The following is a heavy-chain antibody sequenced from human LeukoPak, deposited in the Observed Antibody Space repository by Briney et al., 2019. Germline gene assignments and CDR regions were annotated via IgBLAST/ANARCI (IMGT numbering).Heavy chain of an antibody. D-gene: IGHD3-10*01. Sequence: GGSLRLSCAASGFTFGNYGMSWVRQAPGKGLEWVANIKQDGSQKHYVDSVKGRFTISRDNSKNLLYLQMNSLGAEDTAVYYCVRGGYSSFDYWGQGTLVTVSS. CDR1: GFTFGNYG. CDR3: VRGGYSSFDY. CDR2: IKQDGSQK. J-gene: IGHJ4*02. V-gene: IGHV3-7*01.